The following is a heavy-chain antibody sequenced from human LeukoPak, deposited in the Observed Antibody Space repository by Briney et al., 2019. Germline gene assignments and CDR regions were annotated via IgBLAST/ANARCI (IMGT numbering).Heavy chain of an antibody. CDR1: GFTVSSNY. D-gene: IGHD2-2*01. Sequence: PGGSLRLSCAASGFTVSSNYMSWVRQAPGKGLEWVSVIYSGGSTYHANSVKGRFTISRDNSKNMLFLQMNSLRAEDTAVYFCASSASLVCLDYWGQGTLVTVSS. V-gene: IGHV3-53*01. CDR2: IYSGGST. J-gene: IGHJ4*02. CDR3: ASSASLVCLDY.